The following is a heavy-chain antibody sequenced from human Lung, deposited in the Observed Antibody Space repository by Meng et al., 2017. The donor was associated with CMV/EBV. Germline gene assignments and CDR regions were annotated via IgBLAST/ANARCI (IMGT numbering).Heavy chain of an antibody. CDR3: ARGTPGRSYCDY. D-gene: IGHD3-10*01. V-gene: IGHV1-18*01. Sequence: QVQLVQSGSELKKPGDSVKVSGQAAGYTFTGYGVCWVRQAPGQGLEWMAWLGAHPGDTSHAPKFLGRVTVTADTATATAYMELRSLRSDDTAVYYCARGTPGRSYCDYWGLGTLVTVSS. CDR2: LGAHPGDT. J-gene: IGHJ4*02. CDR1: GYTFTGYG.